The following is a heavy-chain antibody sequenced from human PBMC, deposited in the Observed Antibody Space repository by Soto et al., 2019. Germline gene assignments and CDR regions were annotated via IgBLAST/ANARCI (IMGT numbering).Heavy chain of an antibody. V-gene: IGHV4-59*01. CDR2: IYNSGST. CDR3: AREALETDYYYSYMDV. J-gene: IGHJ6*03. CDR1: GGSISSYY. Sequence: PSETLSLTCTVSGGSISSYYWSWIRQPPGKGLEWIAYIYNSGSTDYNPSLKSRVSISVDTSKNQFSLRLSSVTAADTAVYYCAREALETDYYYSYMDVWGKGTTVTVSS.